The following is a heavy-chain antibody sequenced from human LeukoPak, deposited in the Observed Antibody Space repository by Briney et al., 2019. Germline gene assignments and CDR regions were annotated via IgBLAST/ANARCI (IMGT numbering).Heavy chain of an antibody. CDR1: GFTFDDCG. Sequence: GGSLRLSCAASGFTFDDCGMSWVRQAPGKGLEWVSGINWNGGSTGYADSVKGRFTISRDNAKNSLYLQMNSLRAEDTALYYCARVAVAGTFFYFDYWGQGTLVTVSS. CDR3: ARVAVAGTFFYFDY. J-gene: IGHJ4*02. D-gene: IGHD6-19*01. CDR2: INWNGGST. V-gene: IGHV3-20*04.